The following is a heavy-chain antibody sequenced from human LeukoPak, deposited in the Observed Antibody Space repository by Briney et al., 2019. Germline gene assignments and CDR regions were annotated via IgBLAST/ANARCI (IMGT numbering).Heavy chain of an antibody. D-gene: IGHD3-9*01. CDR3: AIPSYDILTGSLGLGKYTDYYYYMDV. Sequence: ASVKVSCKASGYTFTGYYMHWVRQAPGQGLEWMGWINPNSGGTNYAQKFQGRVTMTRDTSISTAYMELSRLRSDDTAVYYCAIPSYDILTGSLGLGKYTDYYYYMDVWGKGTTVTVSS. V-gene: IGHV1-2*02. CDR2: INPNSGGT. CDR1: GYTFTGYY. J-gene: IGHJ6*03.